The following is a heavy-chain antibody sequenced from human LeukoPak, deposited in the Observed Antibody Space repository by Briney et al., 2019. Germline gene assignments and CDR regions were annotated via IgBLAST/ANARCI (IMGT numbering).Heavy chain of an antibody. Sequence: GGSLRLSCAASGFTFSSYAMSWVRQAPGKGLEWVSAISGSGGSTYYADSVKGRFTISRDNSKNTLYLQMNSLRAEDTAVYYCAKDAAIVVVPAAMPATAHSGYYYYYYGMDVWGQGTTVTVSS. J-gene: IGHJ6*02. D-gene: IGHD2-2*01. V-gene: IGHV3-23*01. CDR3: AKDAAIVVVPAAMPATAHSGYYYYYYGMDV. CDR2: ISGSGGST. CDR1: GFTFSSYA.